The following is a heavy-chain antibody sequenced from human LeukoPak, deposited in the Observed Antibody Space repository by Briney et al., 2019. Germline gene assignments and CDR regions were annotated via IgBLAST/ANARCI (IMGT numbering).Heavy chain of an antibody. V-gene: IGHV4-59*01. CDR1: GGSISNYF. CDR3: ARTLKSYDILTGYYNSDYFDY. J-gene: IGHJ4*02. Sequence: SETLSLTCTVSGGSISNYFWSWIRQPPGKGLECIGYIYYSDSTNYNPSLKSRVTVSVDTSKNQFSLKLSSVTAADTAVYYCARTLKSYDILTGYYNSDYFDYWGQGTLVTVSS. CDR2: IYYSDST. D-gene: IGHD3-9*01.